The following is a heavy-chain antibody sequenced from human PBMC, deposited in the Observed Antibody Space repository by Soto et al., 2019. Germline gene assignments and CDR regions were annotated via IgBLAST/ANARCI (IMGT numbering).Heavy chain of an antibody. CDR3: ARGDCSGGSCYEGDY. V-gene: IGHV1-2*04. Sequence: QVQLVQSGAEVKKPGASVKVSCKASGYTFTGYYMHWVRQAPGQGLVWMGWINPNSGGTNYAQKFQGWDTMTRDTSISTAYMELSRLRSDDTAVYYCARGDCSGGSCYEGDYCGQGTLVTVSS. CDR2: INPNSGGT. J-gene: IGHJ4*02. D-gene: IGHD2-15*01. CDR1: GYTFTGYY.